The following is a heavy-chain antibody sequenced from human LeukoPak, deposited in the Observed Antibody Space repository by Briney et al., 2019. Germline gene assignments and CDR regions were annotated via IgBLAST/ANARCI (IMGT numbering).Heavy chain of an antibody. CDR1: GFTFSSYS. Sequence: GGSLRLSCAASGFTFSSYSMNWVRQAPGKGLEWVSSISSSSSYIYYADSVKGRFTISRDNAKNSLYLQMNRLRAEDTAVDYCARDKVASQRAAYYMDVWGKGTTVTVSS. D-gene: IGHD6-25*01. J-gene: IGHJ6*03. V-gene: IGHV3-21*01. CDR3: ARDKVASQRAAYYMDV. CDR2: ISSSSSYI.